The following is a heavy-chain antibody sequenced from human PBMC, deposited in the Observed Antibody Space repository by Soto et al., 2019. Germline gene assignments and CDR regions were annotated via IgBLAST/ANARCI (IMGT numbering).Heavy chain of an antibody. V-gene: IGHV1-8*01. D-gene: IGHD2-2*01. Sequence: ASVKVSCKASGYTFTSYDINWVRQATGQGLEWMGWMNPNSGNTGYAQKFQGRVTMTRNTSISTAYMELSSLRSEDTAVYYCARGYDCSSTSCYPYYYYMDVWGKGTTVTVSS. CDR2: MNPNSGNT. J-gene: IGHJ6*03. CDR3: ARGYDCSSTSCYPYYYYMDV. CDR1: GYTFTSYD.